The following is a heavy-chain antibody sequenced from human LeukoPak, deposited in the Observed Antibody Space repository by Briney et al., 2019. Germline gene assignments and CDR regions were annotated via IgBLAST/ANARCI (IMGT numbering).Heavy chain of an antibody. Sequence: GGSLRLSCAASGFTFSSYSMNWVRQAPGKGLEWVSYISSSGSTIYYADSVKGRFTISRDNAKNSLYLQMNSLRAEDTAVYYCARVPGYCSSTSCYYFFDYWGQGTLVTVSS. CDR1: GFTFSSYS. CDR3: ARVPGYCSSTSCYYFFDY. J-gene: IGHJ4*02. V-gene: IGHV3-48*01. D-gene: IGHD2-2*01. CDR2: ISSSGSTI.